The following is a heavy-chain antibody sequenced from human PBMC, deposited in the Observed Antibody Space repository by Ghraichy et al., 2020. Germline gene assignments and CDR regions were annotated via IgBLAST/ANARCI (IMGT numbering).Heavy chain of an antibody. CDR1: GGSFSGYY. D-gene: IGHD6-13*01. CDR3: ARVGAIAAAGIVYYGMDV. Sequence: SETLSLTCAVYGGSFSGYYWSWIRQPPGKGLEWIGEINHSGSTNYNPSLKSRVTISVDTSKNQFSLKLSSVTAADTAVYYCARVGAIAAAGIVYYGMDVWGQGTTVTVSS. J-gene: IGHJ6*02. V-gene: IGHV4-34*01. CDR2: INHSGST.